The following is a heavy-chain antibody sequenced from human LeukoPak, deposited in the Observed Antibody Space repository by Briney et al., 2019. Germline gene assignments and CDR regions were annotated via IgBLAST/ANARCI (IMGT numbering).Heavy chain of an antibody. CDR3: ARGRRVYYDSSGYRRVAFDI. V-gene: IGHV4-61*02. CDR1: GGSISSGSYY. CDR2: IYTTGST. J-gene: IGHJ3*02. D-gene: IGHD3-22*01. Sequence: SETLSLTCTVSGGSISSGSYYWSWIRQPAGKGLEWIGRIYTTGSTNYNPSLKSRVTISVDTSENQFSLRLSSVTAADTAVYYCARGRRVYYDSSGYRRVAFDIWGQGTMVTVSS.